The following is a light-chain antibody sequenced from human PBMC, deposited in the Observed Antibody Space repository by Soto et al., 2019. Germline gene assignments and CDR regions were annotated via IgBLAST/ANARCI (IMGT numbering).Light chain of an antibody. CDR1: DNDVGRYDY. V-gene: IGLV2-8*01. Sequence: QSVLTQPPSASGSPGMSGTLSCSGTDNDVGRYDYVSWYQQHPGKAPKLLIYEVSKRPSGVPDRFSASKSGNTASLTVSGLQGEDEADYYCMSYVGGNSVAFGGGTKLTVL. CDR2: EVS. J-gene: IGLJ2*01. CDR3: MSYVGGNSVA.